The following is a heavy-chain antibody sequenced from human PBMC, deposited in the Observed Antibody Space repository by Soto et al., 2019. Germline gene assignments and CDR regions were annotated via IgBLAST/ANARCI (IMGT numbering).Heavy chain of an antibody. V-gene: IGHV1-69*13. J-gene: IGHJ4*02. CDR2: IIPIFGTA. CDR3: ARHYDFWSGPFDY. CDR1: GGTFSSYA. D-gene: IGHD3-3*01. Sequence: ASVKVSCKASGGTFSSYAMSWVRQAPGQGLEWMGGIIPIFGTANYAQKFQGRVTITADESTSTAYMELSSLRSEDTAVYYCARHYDFWSGPFDYWGQGTLVTVSS.